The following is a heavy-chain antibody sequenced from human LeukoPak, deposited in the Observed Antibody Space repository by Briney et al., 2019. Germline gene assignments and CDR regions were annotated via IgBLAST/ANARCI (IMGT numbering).Heavy chain of an antibody. CDR1: GFTFSSYS. Sequence: PGGSLRLSCAASGFTFSSYSMNWVRQAPGKGLEWVSSISSSSSYIYYADSVKGRFTISRDNSKNTLYLQMNSLRAEDTAVYYCARSGYCSGGSCYRGAFDIWGQGTMVTVSS. V-gene: IGHV3-21*01. CDR3: ARSGYCSGGSCYRGAFDI. D-gene: IGHD2-15*01. J-gene: IGHJ3*02. CDR2: ISSSSSYI.